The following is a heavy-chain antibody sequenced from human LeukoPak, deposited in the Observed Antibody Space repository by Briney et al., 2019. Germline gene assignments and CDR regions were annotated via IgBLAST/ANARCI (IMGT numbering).Heavy chain of an antibody. CDR1: GGSISSHY. CDR3: AREWQGGIAAAGTRIEGDY. CDR2: IKQDGSEK. V-gene: IGHV3-7*01. D-gene: IGHD6-13*01. J-gene: IGHJ4*02. Sequence: ETLSLTCTVSGGSISSHYWSWIRQPPGKGLEWVANIKQDGSEKNYVDSVKGRFTISRDNAENSLFLQMNSLRVEDTAVYYCAREWQGGIAAAGTRIEGDYWGQGTLVAVPS.